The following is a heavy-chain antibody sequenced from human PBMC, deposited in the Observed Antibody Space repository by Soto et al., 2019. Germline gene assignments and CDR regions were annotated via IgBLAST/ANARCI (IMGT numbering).Heavy chain of an antibody. CDR2: IVVGSGNT. CDR1: GFSFTSSA. D-gene: IGHD3-9*01. Sequence: SVKVSCKASGFSFTSSAVQWVRQARGQRLEWIGWIVVGSGNTNYAQKFQERVTITRDMSTSTAYMELSSLRSKDTAVYYCARVVLTSSYQINWFGPWGQGTPVTVSS. V-gene: IGHV1-58*01. CDR3: ARVVLTSSYQINWFGP. J-gene: IGHJ5*02.